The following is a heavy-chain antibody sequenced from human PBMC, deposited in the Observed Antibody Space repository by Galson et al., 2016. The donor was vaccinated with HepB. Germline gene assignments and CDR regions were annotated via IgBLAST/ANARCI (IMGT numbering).Heavy chain of an antibody. CDR2: ISYDGSNK. Sequence: SLRLSCAASGFTFSSYGMHWVRQAPGKGLEWVAVISYDGSNKYYADSVKGRFTISRDNSKNTLYLQMNSLRAEDTAVYYCAKAAYCSGGSCYSGWFDPWGQGTPVTVSS. D-gene: IGHD2-15*01. V-gene: IGHV3-30*18. CDR1: GFTFSSYG. CDR3: AKAAYCSGGSCYSGWFDP. J-gene: IGHJ5*02.